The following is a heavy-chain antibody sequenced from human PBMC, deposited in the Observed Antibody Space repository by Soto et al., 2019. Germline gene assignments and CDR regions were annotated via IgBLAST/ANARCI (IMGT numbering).Heavy chain of an antibody. Sequence: QITLKESGPTLVKPTQTLTLTCTFSGFSLSTSGVGVGWIRQPPGKALEWLALIYWDDDKRYSPSLKSRLTITKXPXXXQVXLTMTNMDPVDTATYYCAHRPTYCSGYSCYSGFDYWGQGTLVTVSS. CDR2: IYWDDDK. V-gene: IGHV2-5*02. CDR1: GFSLSTSGVG. J-gene: IGHJ4*02. CDR3: AHRPTYCSGYSCYSGFDY. D-gene: IGHD2-15*01.